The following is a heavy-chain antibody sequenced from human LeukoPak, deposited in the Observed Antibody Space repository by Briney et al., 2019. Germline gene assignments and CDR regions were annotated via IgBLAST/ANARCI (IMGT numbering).Heavy chain of an antibody. Sequence: GGSLRLSCAASGFAFDDYAMQWVRQAPGKGLEWVCLISGAGHSTYYLDSVKCRFTISRDNNKNSLFLEMNSLRTEDTAFYFCARGPSDSSGTYLGPFDSWGQATLVTVSS. CDR3: ARGPSDSSGTYLGPFDS. V-gene: IGHV3-43*02. CDR1: GFAFDDYA. J-gene: IGHJ4*02. D-gene: IGHD3-10*01. CDR2: ISGAGHST.